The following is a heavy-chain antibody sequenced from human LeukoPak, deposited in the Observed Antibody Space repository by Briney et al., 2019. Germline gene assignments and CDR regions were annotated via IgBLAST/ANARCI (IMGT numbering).Heavy chain of an antibody. D-gene: IGHD4-11*01. CDR3: AREEYSVRRGARLDH. CDR2: INSDGSST. J-gene: IGHJ4*02. V-gene: IGHV3-74*01. CDR1: GFTFNNYW. Sequence: PGGSLRLSCAASGFTFNNYWMHWVRQAPGKGLVWVSRINSDGSSTGYADSVRGRFTISRDTAKNTLYPQMNSVRVEDTAMYYCAREEYSVRRGARLDHWGQGTLVIVSS.